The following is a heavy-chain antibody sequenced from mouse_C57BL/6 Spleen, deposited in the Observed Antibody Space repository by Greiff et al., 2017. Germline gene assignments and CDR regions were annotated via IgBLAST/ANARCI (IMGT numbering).Heavy chain of an antibody. CDR2: INPNNGGT. Sequence: EVQLQQSGPELVKPGASVKISCKASGYTFTDYYMNWVKQSHGKSLEWIGDINPNNGGTSYNQKFKGKATLTVDKSSSTAYMELRSLTSEDSAVYYCARNYGRPYYYAMDYWGQGTSVTVSS. CDR3: ARNYGRPYYYAMDY. D-gene: IGHD1-1*02. V-gene: IGHV1-26*01. CDR1: GYTFTDYY. J-gene: IGHJ4*01.